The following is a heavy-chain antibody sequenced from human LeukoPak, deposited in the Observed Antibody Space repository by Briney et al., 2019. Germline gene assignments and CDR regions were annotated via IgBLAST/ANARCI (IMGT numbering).Heavy chain of an antibody. V-gene: IGHV3-7*01. Sequence: GGSLRLSCAASGFTFTDYWMAWVRQVPGKGLEWVANIKGDGSRKYYLDSVKGRYTISRDNAGNSVNLEMSSLRADDTAMYYCARDANYHDGSNYYDVLDIWGQGTMVTVSS. J-gene: IGHJ3*02. D-gene: IGHD3-22*01. CDR1: GFTFTDYW. CDR2: IKGDGSRK. CDR3: ARDANYHDGSNYYDVLDI.